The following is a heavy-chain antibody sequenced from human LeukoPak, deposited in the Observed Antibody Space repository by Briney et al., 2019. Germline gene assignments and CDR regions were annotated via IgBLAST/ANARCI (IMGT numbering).Heavy chain of an antibody. CDR2: INPKSGGT. V-gene: IGHV1-2*02. D-gene: IGHD3-3*01. CDR3: ARVAVSFWSGLDY. J-gene: IGHJ4*02. Sequence: ASVKVSCKASGYTFTDYYLHWVRQAPGQGLEWMGWINPKSGGTNSAQKFQGRVTMTRDTSSSTAYMELGRLTSDGAAVYYCARVAVSFWSGLDYWGQGTLVTVSS. CDR1: GYTFTDYY.